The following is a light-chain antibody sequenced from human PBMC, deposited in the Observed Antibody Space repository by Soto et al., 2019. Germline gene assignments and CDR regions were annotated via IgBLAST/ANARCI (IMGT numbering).Light chain of an antibody. Sequence: EMVLTQSPGTLSLSPLEIATLSFMASQSVSNNYLAWYQQKPGQAPRLLIYGASNRATGIPDRFSGSGSGTDFTLTISRLEPEDFAVYYCQYYGSSHSNTFGQGTRLEIK. CDR3: QYYGSSHSNT. J-gene: IGKJ5*01. CDR1: QSVSNNY. CDR2: GAS. V-gene: IGKV3-20*01.